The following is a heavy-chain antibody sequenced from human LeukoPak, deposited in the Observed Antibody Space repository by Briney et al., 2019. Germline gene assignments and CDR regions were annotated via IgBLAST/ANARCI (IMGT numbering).Heavy chain of an antibody. CDR3: AREILGSGSYPDF. Sequence: PGRYLRLSCAASGFSFDTYAMHWVRQAPGQGLEWVALIWHDGSHKFYSNSVRGQFTISRDNSKNTVYLQMNTLRPDDTAVYYCAREILGSGSYPDFWGQGTLVTVSS. J-gene: IGHJ4*02. CDR1: GFSFDTYA. D-gene: IGHD3-10*01. V-gene: IGHV3-33*01. CDR2: IWHDGSHK.